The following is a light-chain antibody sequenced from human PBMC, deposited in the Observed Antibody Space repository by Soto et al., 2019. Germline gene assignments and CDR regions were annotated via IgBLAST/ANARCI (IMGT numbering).Light chain of an antibody. CDR3: QHET. V-gene: IGKV1-5*01. J-gene: IGKJ1*01. Sequence: DIQMTHSPSTRSASVVDRVTIPCRASRSISRWLAWYQQKPGKAPKLLIYDASTFASGVSSRFSGSGSGTEFTLTITSLQPDDFATYYCQHETFGPGTKVDIK. CDR2: DAS. CDR1: RSISRW.